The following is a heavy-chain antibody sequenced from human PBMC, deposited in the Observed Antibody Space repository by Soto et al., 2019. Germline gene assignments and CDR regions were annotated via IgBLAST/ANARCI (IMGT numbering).Heavy chain of an antibody. CDR3: ARSIPGTTSFDS. CDR1: GFTFSDYY. Sequence: EVHLVESGGGLAQPGGSLRLSCAGSGFTFSDYYIDWVRQAPGKGLEWVGRSRDKGNSYSTDYAASVKGRFTVSRDTSKNSLYLQMNSLKADDTALYYCARSIPGTTSFDSWGQGTLVTVSS. J-gene: IGHJ4*02. CDR2: SRDKGNSYST. D-gene: IGHD1-7*01. V-gene: IGHV3-72*01.